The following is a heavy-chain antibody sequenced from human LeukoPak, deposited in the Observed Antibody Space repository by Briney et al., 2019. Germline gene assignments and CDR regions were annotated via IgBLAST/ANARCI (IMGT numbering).Heavy chain of an antibody. CDR2: INHSGTT. CDR1: GWSFSGYY. V-gene: IGHV4-34*01. D-gene: IGHD2-2*01. J-gene: IGHJ6*03. CDR3: ATSGRPTSWSSMDV. Sequence: PSETLSLTCAVCGWSFSGYYCIWIRQPPGKGLEWIGEINHSGTTDYNPSLKSRVTVLVDTSKNQFSLRLNSVTAADTAVYYCATSGRPTSWSSMDVWGKGTTVIVSS.